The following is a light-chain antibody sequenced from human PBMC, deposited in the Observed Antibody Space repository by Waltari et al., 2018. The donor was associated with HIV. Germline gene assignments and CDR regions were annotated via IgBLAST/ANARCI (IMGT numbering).Light chain of an antibody. Sequence: DIVMTQSPDSLSVSLGERATINCTSSPSVLYSSNNKNYLVWYKQKPGQPPKLLLYWASTRESGVPDRFSGSGSGTDFTLTISSLQAEDVAVYYCQQYYTTPLTFGGGTKVEIK. V-gene: IGKV4-1*01. CDR1: PSVLYSSNNKNY. J-gene: IGKJ4*01. CDR3: QQYYTTPLT. CDR2: WAS.